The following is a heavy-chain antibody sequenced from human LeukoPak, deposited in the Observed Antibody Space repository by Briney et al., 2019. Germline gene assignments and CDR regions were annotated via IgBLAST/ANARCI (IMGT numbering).Heavy chain of an antibody. CDR1: GFTFSSYS. Sequence: GGSLRLSCAASGFTFSSYSMNWVRQAPGKGLEWVSSISSSSSYIYYADSVKGRFTISRDNAKNSLYLQMNSLRAEDTAVYYCARGSHAAVAGTGSDYWGQGTLVTVSS. V-gene: IGHV3-21*01. D-gene: IGHD6-19*01. J-gene: IGHJ4*02. CDR2: ISSSSSYI. CDR3: ARGSHAAVAGTGSDY.